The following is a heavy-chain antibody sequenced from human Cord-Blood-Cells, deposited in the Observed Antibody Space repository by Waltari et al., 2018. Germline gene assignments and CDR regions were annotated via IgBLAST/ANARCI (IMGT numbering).Heavy chain of an antibody. CDR2: IFSNDEK. CDR3: ARIRLTGTRDAFDI. CDR1: GFSLSNARMG. Sequence: QVTLKESGPVLVKPTETLTLTCTVSGFSLSNARMGVSWIRQPPGKALEWLAHIFSNDEKSYSTSLRSRLTISKDTSKSQVVRTMNNMDPVDTATYYWARIRLTGTRDAFDIWGQGTMVTVSS. J-gene: IGHJ3*02. V-gene: IGHV2-26*01. D-gene: IGHD1-7*01.